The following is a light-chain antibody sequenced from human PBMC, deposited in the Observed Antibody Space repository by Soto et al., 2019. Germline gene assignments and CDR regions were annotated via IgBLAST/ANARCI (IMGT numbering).Light chain of an antibody. Sequence: DIQMTQSPSSLYASVGDRVTITCRASQSITYSLNWYQQKAGRAPNVVVYTATSLQSGVPSRFRGSGSETTFTLTISDLQPEDFASYYCQQTYTSLAWTFGQGTKVEIK. CDR1: QSITYS. J-gene: IGKJ1*01. CDR3: QQTYTSLAWT. V-gene: IGKV1-39*01. CDR2: TAT.